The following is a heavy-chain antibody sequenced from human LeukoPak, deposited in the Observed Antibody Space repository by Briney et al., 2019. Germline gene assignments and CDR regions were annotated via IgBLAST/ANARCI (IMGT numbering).Heavy chain of an antibody. CDR3: ARGRRDDFWSGYWIVGPVGVVLNWFDP. CDR1: GGSISSYY. V-gene: IGHV4-59*05. D-gene: IGHD3-3*01. Sequence: TSETLSLTCTVSGGSISSYYWSWIRQPPGKGLEWIGSIYYSGSTYYNTSLKSRVSISVDTSKNQFSLKLSSVTAADTAVYYCARGRRDDFWSGYWIVGPVGVVLNWFDPWGQGTLVTVSS. J-gene: IGHJ5*02. CDR2: IYYSGST.